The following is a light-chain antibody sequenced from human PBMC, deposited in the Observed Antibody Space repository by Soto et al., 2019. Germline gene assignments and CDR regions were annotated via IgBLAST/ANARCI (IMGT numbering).Light chain of an antibody. CDR1: QSVSSN. J-gene: IGKJ1*01. CDR2: GAS. V-gene: IGKV3-20*01. Sequence: EIVMTQSPATLSVSPGERATLSCRASQSVSSNLAWYQQKPGQPPRLLIYGASTRATGIPDRFSGSGSGTDFTLTISRLEPEDFAVYYCQQYGSSPPWTFGQGTKVDIK. CDR3: QQYGSSPPWT.